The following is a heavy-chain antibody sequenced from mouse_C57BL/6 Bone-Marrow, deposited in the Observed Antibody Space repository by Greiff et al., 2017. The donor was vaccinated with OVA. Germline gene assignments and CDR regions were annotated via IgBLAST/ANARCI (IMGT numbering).Heavy chain of an antibody. CDR2: FYPGSGSI. J-gene: IGHJ3*01. CDR1: GYTFTEYT. D-gene: IGHD1-1*01. CDR3: ARHEESGVYYYGGTWFAY. V-gene: IGHV1-62-2*01. Sequence: VQLQQSGAELVKPGASVKLSCKASGYTFTEYTIHWVKQRSGQGLEWIGWFYPGSGSIKYNEKFKDKATLTADKSSSTVYMELSRLTSVDSAVYFCARHEESGVYYYGGTWFAYWGQGTLVTVSA.